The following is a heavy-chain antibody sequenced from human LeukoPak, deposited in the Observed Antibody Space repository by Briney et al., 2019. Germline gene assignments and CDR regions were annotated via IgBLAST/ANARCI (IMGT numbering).Heavy chain of an antibody. J-gene: IGHJ3*02. Sequence: RASVTVTRKASGGTFISHAYSGLRQPPGQGLEWVGGIILIFGTANKAQKFRGRVTITPDKSTSTAFMELSSLGSEDTAVYYFASWGGLSTFDAFDIWDQGTMVTVSS. CDR3: ASWGGLSTFDAFDI. CDR2: IILIFGTA. CDR1: GGTFISHA. D-gene: IGHD3-16*02. V-gene: IGHV1-69*06.